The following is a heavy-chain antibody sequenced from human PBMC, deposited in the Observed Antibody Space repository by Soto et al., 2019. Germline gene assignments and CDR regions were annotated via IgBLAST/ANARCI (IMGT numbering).Heavy chain of an antibody. CDR1: GGTFSSYA. V-gene: IGHV1-69*13. CDR3: ASNVEMATGNFDY. Sequence: SVKVSFKASGGTFSSYAISWLRQAPGQGLEWTGGIIPIFGTANYAQKFQGRVTITADESTSTAYMELSSLRSEDTAVYYCASNVEMATGNFDYWGQGTLVTVSS. D-gene: IGHD5-12*01. CDR2: IIPIFGTA. J-gene: IGHJ4*02.